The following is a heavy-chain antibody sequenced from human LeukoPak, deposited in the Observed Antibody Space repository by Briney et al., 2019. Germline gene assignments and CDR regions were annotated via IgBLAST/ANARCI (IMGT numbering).Heavy chain of an antibody. D-gene: IGHD5-24*01. CDR1: GDSISSSSYY. CDR2: VSYSGST. J-gene: IGHJ4*02. V-gene: IGHV4-39*01. Sequence: SETLSLTCTVSGDSISSSSYYWGWIRQPPGKGLEWIGSVSYSGSTYYNPSLESRVTISVDTSKNQFSLKLSSVAAADTAVYYCARQKRWDGYTLDSWGQGTLVTVSS. CDR3: ARQKRWDGYTLDS.